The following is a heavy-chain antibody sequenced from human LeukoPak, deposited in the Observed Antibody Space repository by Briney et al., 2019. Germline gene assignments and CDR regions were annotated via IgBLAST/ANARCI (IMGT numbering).Heavy chain of an antibody. V-gene: IGHV4-59*01. Sequence: PSETLSLTCIVSGGSISGYYWSWIRQPPGKGLEWIGHVYYSGNTKYNPSLKSRVTISADTSKNQFSLKLSSVTAADTAVYYCARHTGYSSSYYYFDYWGQGTLVTVSS. D-gene: IGHD6-13*01. CDR3: ARHTGYSSSYYYFDY. CDR1: GGSISGYY. J-gene: IGHJ4*02. CDR2: VYYSGNT.